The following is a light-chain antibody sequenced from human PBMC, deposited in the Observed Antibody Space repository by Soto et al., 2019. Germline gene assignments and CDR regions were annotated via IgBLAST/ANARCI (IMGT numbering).Light chain of an antibody. CDR1: QSVRSN. CDR3: QQYARSPVT. CDR2: GAS. J-gene: IGKJ1*01. V-gene: IGKV3-15*01. Sequence: EIVMTQSPATLSVSPGERATLSCRASQSVRSNLAWYQQKPGQAPRLLIYGASTRATGIPARFSGSGSGTDFTLTISSLEPEDFALYYCQQYARSPVTFGQGTKVDIK.